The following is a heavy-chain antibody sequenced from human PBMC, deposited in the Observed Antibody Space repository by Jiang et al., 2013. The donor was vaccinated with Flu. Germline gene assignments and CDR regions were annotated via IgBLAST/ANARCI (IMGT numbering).Heavy chain of an antibody. D-gene: IGHD1-26*01. J-gene: IGHJ4*02. Sequence: KFQGRVTITADESTSTAYMELSSLRSEDTAVYYCAREYSGSPRAFDYWGQGTLVTVSS. CDR3: AREYSGSPRAFDY. V-gene: IGHV1-69*01.